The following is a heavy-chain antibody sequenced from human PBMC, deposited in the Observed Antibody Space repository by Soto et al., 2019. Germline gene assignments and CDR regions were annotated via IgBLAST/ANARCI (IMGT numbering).Heavy chain of an antibody. CDR2: ISGSGGST. Sequence: GRSLRLSCRAAGFTSSSYAMSWVRQAPGKGLEWVSAISGSGGSTYYSTSLKTRLTISKDTSKNQVVLTMTNMDPVDTATYYCARVSFVFALGAPYYYYYGMEVWGQGTTVTVSS. V-gene: IGHV3-23*01. D-gene: IGHD6-13*01. CDR3: ARVSFVFALGAPYYYYYGMEV. J-gene: IGHJ6*02. CDR1: GFTSSSYA.